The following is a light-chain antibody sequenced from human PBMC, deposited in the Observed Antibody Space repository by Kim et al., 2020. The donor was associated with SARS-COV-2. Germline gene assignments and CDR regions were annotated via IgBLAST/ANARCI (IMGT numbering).Light chain of an antibody. V-gene: IGKV3-15*01. CDR3: QKYNNWPLT. CDR1: QSVSSN. CDR2: GAS. Sequence: EIVMTQSPATLSVSPGERATLSCRASQSVSSNLAWYQQNPGQAPRLLIYGASTRATGIPARFSGSVSGTEFTLTISSLQSEDFAVYYCQKYNNWPLTFVGGTKVDIK. J-gene: IGKJ4*01.